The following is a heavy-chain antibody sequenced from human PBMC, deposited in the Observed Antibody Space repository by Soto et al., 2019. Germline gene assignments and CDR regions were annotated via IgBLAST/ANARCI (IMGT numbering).Heavy chain of an antibody. CDR1: GGSISSGGYY. V-gene: IGHV4-31*03. D-gene: IGHD3-22*01. CDR2: IYYSGST. J-gene: IGHJ5*02. CDR3: ARDKYYYDSSGYSSNWLDP. Sequence: PSDTLSLTCTVSGGSISSGGYYWSWIRQHPGKGLEWIGYIYYSGSTYYNPSLKSRVTISVDTSKNQFSLKLSSVTAADTAVYYCARDKYYYDSSGYSSNWLDPWGQGTLVTVSS.